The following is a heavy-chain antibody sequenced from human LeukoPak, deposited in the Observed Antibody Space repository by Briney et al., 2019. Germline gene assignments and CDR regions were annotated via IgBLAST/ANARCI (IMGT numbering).Heavy chain of an antibody. V-gene: IGHV1-8*01. CDR3: ARVLRYCSSTSCYTKVAAFDI. CDR1: GYTFTSYD. J-gene: IGHJ3*02. D-gene: IGHD2-2*02. Sequence: ASVKVSCKASGYTFTSYDINWVRQATGQGLEWMGWMNPNSSNTGYAQKFQGRVTMTRNTSISTAYMELSSLRSEDTAVYYCARVLRYCSSTSCYTKVAAFDIWGQGTMVTVSS. CDR2: MNPNSSNT.